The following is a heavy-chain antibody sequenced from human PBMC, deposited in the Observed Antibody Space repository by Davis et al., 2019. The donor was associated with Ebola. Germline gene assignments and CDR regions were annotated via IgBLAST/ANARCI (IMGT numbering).Heavy chain of an antibody. CDR2: IIPILGIA. CDR1: GGTFSSYA. Sequence: SVKVSCKASGGTFSSYAISWVRQAPGQGLEWMGRIIPILGIANYAQKFQGRVTMTTDTSTSTAYMELSSLRSDDTAVYYCARGITVFGVVSHFDFWGQGTLVTVSS. J-gene: IGHJ4*02. CDR3: ARGITVFGVVSHFDF. V-gene: IGHV1-69*04. D-gene: IGHD3-3*01.